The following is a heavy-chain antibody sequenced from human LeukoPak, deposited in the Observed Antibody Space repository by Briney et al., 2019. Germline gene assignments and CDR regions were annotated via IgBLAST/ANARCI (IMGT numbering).Heavy chain of an antibody. Sequence: PGGSLRLSCAASGFTLSSYAMSWVRQAPGKGLEWVSAISGSGGSTYYADSVKGRFTISRDNAKNSLYLQMNSLRAEDTAVYYCARDSQFGELYLFDYWGQGTLVTVSS. CDR3: ARDSQFGELYLFDY. D-gene: IGHD3-10*01. CDR1: GFTLSSYA. V-gene: IGHV3-23*01. J-gene: IGHJ4*02. CDR2: ISGSGGST.